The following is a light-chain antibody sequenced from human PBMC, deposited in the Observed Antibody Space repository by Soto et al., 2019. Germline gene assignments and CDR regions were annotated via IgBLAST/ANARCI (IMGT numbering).Light chain of an antibody. CDR2: GVN. J-gene: IGLJ3*02. CDR3: SSYAGGNNWV. V-gene: IGLV2-8*01. CDR1: SSDVGAHNY. Sequence: QSVLTQPPSASGSPGQSLTISCTGTSSDVGAHNYVSWYQQNPGKAPKLMLYGVNKRPSGVPDRFSGSKSGNTASLTVSGLQAEDEADYYCSSYAGGNNWVFGGGTKLTVL.